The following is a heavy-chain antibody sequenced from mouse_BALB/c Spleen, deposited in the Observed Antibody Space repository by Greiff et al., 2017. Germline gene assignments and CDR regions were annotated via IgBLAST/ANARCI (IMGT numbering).Heavy chain of an antibody. CDR1: GCTFSSFG. D-gene: IGHD1-1*01. J-gene: IGHJ4*01. Sequence: EVHLVESGGGLVQPGGSRKLSCAASGCTFSSFGMHWVRQAPEKGLEWVAYISSGSSTIYYADTVKGRFTISRDNPKNTLFLQMTSLRSEDTAMYYCARSGLYYYGSSLYAMDYWGQGTSVTVSS. CDR2: ISSGSSTI. CDR3: ARSGLYYYGSSLYAMDY. V-gene: IGHV5-17*02.